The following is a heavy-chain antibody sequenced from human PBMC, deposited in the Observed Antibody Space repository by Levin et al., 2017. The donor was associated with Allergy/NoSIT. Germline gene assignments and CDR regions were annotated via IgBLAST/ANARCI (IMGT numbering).Heavy chain of an antibody. J-gene: IGHJ4*02. Sequence: PSETLSLTCTVSCVSISSSSYYWGWIRQPPGKGLEWIGSIYYSGSTYYNPSLKSRVTISVDTSKNQFSLKLSSVTAADTAVYYCERDRSSGYFDYWGQGTLVTVSS. CDR2: IYYSGST. CDR1: CVSISSSSYY. V-gene: IGHV4-39*02. D-gene: IGHD3-22*01. CDR3: ERDRSSGYFDY.